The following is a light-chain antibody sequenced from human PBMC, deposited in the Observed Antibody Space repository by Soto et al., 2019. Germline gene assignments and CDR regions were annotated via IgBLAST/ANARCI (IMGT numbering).Light chain of an antibody. J-gene: IGKJ4*01. CDR3: QKHDNAPLT. Sequence: IQLTQSPSSLSASVGDRVTIACRASQGISSYLAWYQQKPGKAPQLLIYAASTLQSGVPSRFSGSGSGTDFTLTISSLQPEDVATYYCQKHDNAPLTFGGGTKVDIK. CDR2: AAS. CDR1: QGISSY. V-gene: IGKV1-9*01.